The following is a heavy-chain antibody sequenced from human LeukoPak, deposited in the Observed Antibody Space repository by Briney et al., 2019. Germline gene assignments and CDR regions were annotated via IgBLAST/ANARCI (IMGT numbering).Heavy chain of an antibody. CDR1: GFTFSDYY. Sequence: GGSLRLSCAASGFTFSDYYMSWIRQAPGKGLEWVSYISSSGSTIYYADSVKGRFAISRDNAKNSLYLQMNSLRAEDTAVYYCASSSGWYQPFDYWGQGTLVTVSS. CDR2: ISSSGSTI. D-gene: IGHD6-19*01. V-gene: IGHV3-11*04. CDR3: ASSSGWYQPFDY. J-gene: IGHJ4*02.